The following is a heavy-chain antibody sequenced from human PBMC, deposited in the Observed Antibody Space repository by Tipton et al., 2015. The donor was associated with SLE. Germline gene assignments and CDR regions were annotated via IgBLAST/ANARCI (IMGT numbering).Heavy chain of an antibody. CDR1: GYTFTGYY. J-gene: IGHJ4*02. V-gene: IGHV1-2*02. CDR2: INPNSGGT. Sequence: QVQLVQSGAEVKKPGASVKVSCKASGYTFTGYYMHWVRQAPGQGLEWMGWINPNSGGTNYAQKFQGRVTMTRDTSISTAYMELSRLKASDTAMYYCARYQQPTGYFDYWGQGTLVTVSS. CDR3: ARYQQPTGYFDY. D-gene: IGHD6-13*01.